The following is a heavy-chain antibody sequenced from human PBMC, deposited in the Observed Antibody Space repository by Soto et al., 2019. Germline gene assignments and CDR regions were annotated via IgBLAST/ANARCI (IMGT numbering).Heavy chain of an antibody. V-gene: IGHV1-3*01. Sequence: QVQVVQSGAEVKKPRASVKVSCKASEYTFPSYVIHWVRQAPGQSLEWMGWINAGNGNTKYSQKFQGRVTITRDTSASTAYMELSSLRSEDTAVYYCARELQGLYYFDYWGQGTLVTVSS. J-gene: IGHJ4*02. CDR1: EYTFPSYV. CDR2: INAGNGNT. D-gene: IGHD4-4*01. CDR3: ARELQGLYYFDY.